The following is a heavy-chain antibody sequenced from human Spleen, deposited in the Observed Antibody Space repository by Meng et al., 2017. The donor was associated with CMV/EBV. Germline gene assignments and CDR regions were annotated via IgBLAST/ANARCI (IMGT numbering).Heavy chain of an antibody. CDR3: ASSSSKRRFDF. D-gene: IGHD6-6*01. CDR2: IYYSVNT. V-gene: IGHV4-39*07. CDR1: GGSISSPGSF. J-gene: IGHJ4*02. Sequence: CTVSGGSISSPGSFWGWIRQPPGKGLEWIGSIYYSVNTYYSPSLKSRVTISVDTSKNQFSLKLSSVTAADTAVYYCASSSSKRRFDFWGQGTLVTVSS.